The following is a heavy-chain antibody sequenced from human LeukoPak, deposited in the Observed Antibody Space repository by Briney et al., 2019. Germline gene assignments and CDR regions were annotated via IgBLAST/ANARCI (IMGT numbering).Heavy chain of an antibody. Sequence: PETLCLTCTVSGATISSGAYYWTWIRQPPGKGLAWIASIYYRGSTYPNPSLKSRVTRSVDTSKNQFSLKLSSVPAADTAVYYCARQTSDYSSGWHFDYWGQGALVTVSA. J-gene: IGHJ4*02. V-gene: IGHV4-39*01. D-gene: IGHD6-19*01. CDR3: ARQTSDYSSGWHFDY. CDR2: IYYRGST. CDR1: GATISSGAYY.